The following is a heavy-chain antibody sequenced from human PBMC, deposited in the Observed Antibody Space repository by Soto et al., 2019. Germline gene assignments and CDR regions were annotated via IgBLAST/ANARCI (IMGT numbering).Heavy chain of an antibody. V-gene: IGHV3-23*01. Sequence: EVQLLESGGGLVQPGGSLRLSCAASGFTFSSYAMSWVRQAPGKGLEWVSVISGSGDSTYYADSVKGRFTISRDNSKITLYLQMNSLRAEDAGVYYCARRGSGSYYDYWGQGTLVTVSS. D-gene: IGHD1-26*01. CDR3: ARRGSGSYYDY. CDR2: ISGSGDST. CDR1: GFTFSSYA. J-gene: IGHJ4*02.